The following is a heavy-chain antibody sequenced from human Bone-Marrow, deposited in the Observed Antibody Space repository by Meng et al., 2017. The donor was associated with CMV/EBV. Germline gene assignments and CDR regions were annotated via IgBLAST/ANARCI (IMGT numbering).Heavy chain of an antibody. CDR2: IYYSGST. V-gene: IGHV4-59*01. Sequence: SETLSLTCTVSGGSISSYYWSWIRQPPGKGLEWIGYIYYSGSTNFNPSLKSRVTISVDTSKNQFSLKLSSVTAADTAVYYCARARGWLRPYSSSWPKVDYYYYGMDVWGQGTTVTVSS. J-gene: IGHJ6*02. D-gene: IGHD6-13*01. CDR1: GGSISSYY. CDR3: ARARGWLRPYSSSWPKVDYYYYGMDV.